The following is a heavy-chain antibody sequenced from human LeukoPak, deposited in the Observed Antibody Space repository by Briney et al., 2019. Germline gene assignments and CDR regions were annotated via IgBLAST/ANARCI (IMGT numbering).Heavy chain of an antibody. CDR3: ARDAPPYSGYDLRFDY. V-gene: IGHV1-46*01. CDR2: INPSSGST. J-gene: IGHJ4*02. D-gene: IGHD5-12*01. CDR1: GYTFTSYY. Sequence: ASVKVSCKASGYTFTSYYMHCVRQAPGQGLERMGIINPSSGSTSSAQKFQGRVTMDRDTSTSTVYMELSSLRYEDTAVYYCARDAPPYSGYDLRFDYWGQGTLVTVSS.